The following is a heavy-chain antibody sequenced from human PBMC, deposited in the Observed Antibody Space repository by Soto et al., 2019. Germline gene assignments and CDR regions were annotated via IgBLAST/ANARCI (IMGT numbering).Heavy chain of an antibody. Sequence: QVQLVESGGGVVQPGRSLRLSCAASGFTFSSYGMHWVRQAPGKGLEWVAVIWYDGSNKYYADSVKGRFTISRDNSKNTLYLQMNSLRDEDTAVYYCARGRCDDHDYYCMDGWGQGTTVTVS. CDR3: ARGRCDDHDYYCMDG. CDR1: GFTFSSYG. V-gene: IGHV3-33*01. CDR2: IWYDGSNK. J-gene: IGHJ6*02. D-gene: IGHD2-21*02.